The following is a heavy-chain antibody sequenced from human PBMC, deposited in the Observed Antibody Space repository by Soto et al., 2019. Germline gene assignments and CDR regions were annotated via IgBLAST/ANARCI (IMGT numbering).Heavy chain of an antibody. CDR2: IIPIFGTA. CDR1: GGTFSSYA. D-gene: IGHD2-2*01. Sequence: SVKVSCKASGGTFSSYAISWVRQAPGQGLEWMGGIIPIFGTANYAQKFQGRVTITADESTSTAYMELSSLRSEDTAVYYCASRLGVVVPAAYYYYYGMDVWGQGTTVTVSS. J-gene: IGHJ6*02. V-gene: IGHV1-69*13. CDR3: ASRLGVVVPAAYYYYYGMDV.